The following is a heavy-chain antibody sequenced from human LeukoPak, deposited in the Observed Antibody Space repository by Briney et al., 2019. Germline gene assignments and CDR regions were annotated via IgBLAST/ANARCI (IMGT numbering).Heavy chain of an antibody. Sequence: SETLSLTRTVSGGSINTYYWHWIRQPPGKGLEWIGYISYSGSTNYNPSLKSRVTTSIDKSKNQFSLNLSSVTAADTAVYYCARSGGYSGYDVDYWGQGTLVTVSS. D-gene: IGHD5-12*01. CDR3: ARSGGYSGYDVDY. CDR1: GGSINTYY. CDR2: ISYSGST. V-gene: IGHV4-59*01. J-gene: IGHJ4*02.